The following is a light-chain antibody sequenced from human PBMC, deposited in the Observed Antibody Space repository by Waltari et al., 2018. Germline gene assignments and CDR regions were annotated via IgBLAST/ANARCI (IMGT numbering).Light chain of an antibody. J-gene: IGLJ2*01. CDR2: SNK. V-gene: IGLV1-44*01. CDR1: SSNIGSNT. Sequence: QSVLTQPPSASGTPGQRVPISCSGSSSNIGSNTVNWYQQLPGTAPKLLIYSNKQRPSGVPDRFSGSKSGTSASLAISGLQSEDEADYYCAAWDDSLNGLLFGGGTKLTVL. CDR3: AAWDDSLNGLL.